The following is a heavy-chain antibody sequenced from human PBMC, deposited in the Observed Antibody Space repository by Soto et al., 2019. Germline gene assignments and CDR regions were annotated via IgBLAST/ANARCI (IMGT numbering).Heavy chain of an antibody. CDR2: IYHSGST. Sequence: QLQLQESGSGLVKPSQTLSLTCADSGGSISSGGYSWSWIRQPPGKGLEWIGYIYHSGSTYYNPSLKSRVTISVDRSKNQFSLKLSSVTAADTAVYYCARGLPGSWFDPWGQGTLVTVSS. J-gene: IGHJ5*02. CDR3: ARGLPGSWFDP. D-gene: IGHD3-10*01. CDR1: GGSISSGGYS. V-gene: IGHV4-30-2*01.